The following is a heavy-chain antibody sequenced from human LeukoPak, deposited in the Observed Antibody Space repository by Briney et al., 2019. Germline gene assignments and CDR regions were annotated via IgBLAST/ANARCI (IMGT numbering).Heavy chain of an antibody. CDR1: GFTFSSYG. CDR3: ASHTKYDYVWGSYRFSPSKIDY. Sequence: GGSLRLSCAASGFTFSSYGMHWVRQAPGKGLEWVAVIWYDGSNKYYADSVKGRFTISRDNSKNTLYLQMNSLRAEDTAVYYCASHTKYDYVWGSYRFSPSKIDYWGQGTLVTVSS. CDR2: IWYDGSNK. D-gene: IGHD3-16*02. V-gene: IGHV3-33*01. J-gene: IGHJ4*02.